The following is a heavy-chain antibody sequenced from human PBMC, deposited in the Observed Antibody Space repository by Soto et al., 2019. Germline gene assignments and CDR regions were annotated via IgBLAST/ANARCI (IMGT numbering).Heavy chain of an antibody. CDR1: GYSFTSYW. Sequence: GESLKISCKGSGYSFTSYWIGWVRQMPGKGLEWMGRIYPSDSYTSYSPSFQGHVTISADKSISTAYPQWSSLKASDTAMYYCARHIPYCGGDCYHRWGQGTLVTVSS. V-gene: IGHV5-10-1*01. J-gene: IGHJ5*02. CDR3: ARHIPYCGGDCYHR. D-gene: IGHD2-21*02. CDR2: IYPSDSYT.